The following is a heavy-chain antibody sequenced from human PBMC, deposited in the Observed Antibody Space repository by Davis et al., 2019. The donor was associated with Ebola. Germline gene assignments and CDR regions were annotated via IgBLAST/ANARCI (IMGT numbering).Heavy chain of an antibody. CDR2: IYSSGST. CDR3: ARQVSSSWYFRFDY. J-gene: IGHJ4*02. D-gene: IGHD6-13*01. Sequence: SETLSLTCTVSGGSISSYYWSWIRQPPGKGLEWIGYIYSSGSTNYNPSLKSRVIISVDTSKNQFSLKLSSVTAADTAVYYCARQVSSSWYFRFDYWGQGTLVTVSS. V-gene: IGHV4-59*08. CDR1: GGSISSYY.